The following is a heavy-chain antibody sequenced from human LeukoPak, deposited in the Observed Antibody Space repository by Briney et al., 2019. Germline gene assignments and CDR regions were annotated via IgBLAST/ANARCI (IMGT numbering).Heavy chain of an antibody. CDR1: GGSISSYY. CDR2: IYYSGST. V-gene: IGHV4-59*08. Sequence: SETLSLTCTVSGGSISSYYWSWIRQPPGKGLEWIGYIYYSGSTNYNPSLKSRVTISVDTSKNQFSLKLSSVTAADTAVYYCGGGGGGYSGYVDWGQGTLVTVSS. J-gene: IGHJ4*02. D-gene: IGHD5-12*01. CDR3: GGGGGGYSGYVD.